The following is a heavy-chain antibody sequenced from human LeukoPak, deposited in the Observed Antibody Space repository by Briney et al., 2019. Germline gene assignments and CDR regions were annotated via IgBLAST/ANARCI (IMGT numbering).Heavy chain of an antibody. CDR3: ARARITIFGVVLDY. D-gene: IGHD3-3*01. Sequence: SETLSLTCTVSGGSISSGSYYWSWIRQPPGKGLEWIGRIYTSGSTNYNPSLKSRVTISVDTSKNQFSLKLSSVTAADTAVYYCARARITIFGVVLDYWGQGTLVTVSS. CDR1: GGSISSGSYY. V-gene: IGHV4-61*02. CDR2: IYTSGST. J-gene: IGHJ4*02.